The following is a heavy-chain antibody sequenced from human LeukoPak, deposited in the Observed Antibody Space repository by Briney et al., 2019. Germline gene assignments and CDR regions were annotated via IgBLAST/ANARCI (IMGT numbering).Heavy chain of an antibody. V-gene: IGHV4-31*03. J-gene: IGHJ5*02. CDR1: GASISSGGYY. D-gene: IGHD5-24*01. Sequence: PSETLSLTCTVSGASISSGGYYWSWLRQHPAKGLEWIGYIYYTGSTYYNPSLKSRVTMSVDTSKNQFSLKLSSVTAADTAVYYCARHPVIWPQYPSWGQGTLVTVSS. CDR3: ARHPVIWPQYPS. CDR2: IYYTGST.